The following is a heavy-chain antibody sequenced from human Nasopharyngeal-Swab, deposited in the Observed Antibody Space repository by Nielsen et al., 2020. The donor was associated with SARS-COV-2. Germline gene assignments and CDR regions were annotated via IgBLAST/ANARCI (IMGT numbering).Heavy chain of an antibody. CDR3: ARDKGPAVAGTWFGFDP. CDR1: GDSVSSNSAA. D-gene: IGHD6-19*01. Sequence: SETLSLTCAISGDSVSSNSAAWNWIRQSPSRGLEWLGRTYYRSKWYNDYAVSVKSRITINPDTSKNQFSLQLNSVTPEDTAVYYCARDKGPAVAGTWFGFDPWGQGTLVTVSS. J-gene: IGHJ5*02. V-gene: IGHV6-1*01. CDR2: TYYRSKWYN.